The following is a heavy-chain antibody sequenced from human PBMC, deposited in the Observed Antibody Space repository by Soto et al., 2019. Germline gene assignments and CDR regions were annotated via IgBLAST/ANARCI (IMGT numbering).Heavy chain of an antibody. V-gene: IGHV1-3*05. D-gene: IGHD6-13*01. CDR2: INAGNGNT. Sequence: QVQLVQSGAEEKKPGASVKVSCKASGYTFTSYAMHWVRQAPGQRLEWMGWINAGNGNTKYSQKFQGRVTITRDTXAXXAYRELSSLRSEDTAVYYCARSEYSSSWYVWYFDLWGRGTLVTVSS. CDR1: GYTFTSYA. CDR3: ARSEYSSSWYVWYFDL. J-gene: IGHJ2*01.